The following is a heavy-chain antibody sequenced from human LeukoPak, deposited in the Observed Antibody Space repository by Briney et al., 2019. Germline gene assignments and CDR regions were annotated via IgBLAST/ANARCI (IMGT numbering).Heavy chain of an antibody. CDR3: ARSRNYDSTGYNPTYYFDS. CDR2: IYNTVDV. D-gene: IGHD3-22*01. Sequence: SETLSLTCTVSGGSIIGSYWTWIRQSPGGGLEYIGYIYNTVDVNYSPSLKSRATISIDMSRSQFSLRLKPVTAADTAIYYCARSRNYDSTGYNPTYYFDSWGQGALVTVSS. CDR1: GGSIIGSY. J-gene: IGHJ4*02. V-gene: IGHV4-59*01.